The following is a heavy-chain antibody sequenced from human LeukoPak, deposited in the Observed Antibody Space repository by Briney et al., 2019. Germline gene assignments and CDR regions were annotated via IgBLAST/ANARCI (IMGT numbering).Heavy chain of an antibody. Sequence: GGSLTLSCAASGFTFSSYTMNWVRQAPGKGLDWVSSITSESAHIFYADSVKGRFTISRDNAKNSLYLQMNSLRAEDTAVYYCARVHDSSGYYWYFDLGGRGTLVTVSS. J-gene: IGHJ2*01. CDR2: ITSESAHI. CDR1: GFTFSSYT. CDR3: ARVHDSSGYYWYFDL. V-gene: IGHV3-21*01. D-gene: IGHD3-22*01.